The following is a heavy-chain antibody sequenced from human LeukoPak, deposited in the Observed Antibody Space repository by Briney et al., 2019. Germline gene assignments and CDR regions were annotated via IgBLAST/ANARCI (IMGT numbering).Heavy chain of an antibody. CDR1: GDSISSYY. D-gene: IGHD6-13*01. CDR2: ICYSGST. CDR3: ARSGYSSSWIAY. J-gene: IGHJ4*02. Sequence: PSETLSLTCTVSGDSISSYYWSWIRQPPGKGLEWIGYICYSGSTNYNPSLKSRVTISVDASKKQFSLKLSSVTAADTAVYYCARSGYSSSWIAYWGQGTLVTVSS. V-gene: IGHV4-59*01.